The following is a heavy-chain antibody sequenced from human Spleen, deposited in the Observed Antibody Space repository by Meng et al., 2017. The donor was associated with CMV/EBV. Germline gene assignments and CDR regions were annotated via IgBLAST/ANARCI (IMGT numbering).Heavy chain of an antibody. D-gene: IGHD1-26*01. CDR1: GYIFIDYF. CDR2: INPINGGT. J-gene: IGHJ5*02. V-gene: IGHV1-2*02. CDR3: ARPSGSAPNWFDP. Sequence: KVSGYIFIDYFIHGVRRAPGRGLEWMGWINPINGGTHFAQKFQDRVTLTRDTSTSTAYMELSSLTSDDTAVYYCARPSGSAPNWFDPWGQGTLVTVSS.